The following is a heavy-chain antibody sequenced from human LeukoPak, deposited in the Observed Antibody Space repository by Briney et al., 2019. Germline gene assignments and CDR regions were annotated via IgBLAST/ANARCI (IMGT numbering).Heavy chain of an antibody. Sequence: GASVKVSCKVSGYTLTELSMHWVRQPPAKGLEWMGVFDPEDGETIYEQKFQGRVTMTEDTSTDTAYMELSSLRSEETAVYYCATDRGAVAGTEYYYGMDVWGQGTTVSVSS. CDR1: GYTLTELS. D-gene: IGHD6-19*01. J-gene: IGHJ6*02. CDR3: ATDRGAVAGTEYYYGMDV. V-gene: IGHV1-24*01. CDR2: FDPEDGET.